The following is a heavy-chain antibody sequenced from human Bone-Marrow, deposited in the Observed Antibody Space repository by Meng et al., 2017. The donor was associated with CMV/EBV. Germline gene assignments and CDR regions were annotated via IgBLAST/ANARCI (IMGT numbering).Heavy chain of an antibody. CDR2: IYPGDSDT. J-gene: IGHJ6*02. V-gene: IGHV5-51*01. CDR3: ARSQGLPAASHYYYYYYGMDV. D-gene: IGHD2-2*01. Sequence: KVSCKGSGYSSTSYWIGWVRQMPGKGLEWMGIIYPGDSDTRYSPSFQGQVTISADKSISTAYLQWSSLKASDTAMYYCARSQGLPAASHYYYYYYGMDVWGQGTTVTFSS. CDR1: GYSSTSYW.